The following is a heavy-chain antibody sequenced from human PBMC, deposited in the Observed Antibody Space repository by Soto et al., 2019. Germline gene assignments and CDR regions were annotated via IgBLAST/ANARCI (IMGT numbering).Heavy chain of an antibody. J-gene: IGHJ4*02. CDR1: GFTFSSYG. D-gene: IGHD3-10*01. V-gene: IGHV3-30*18. Sequence: GGSLRLSCAASGFTFSSYGMHWVRQAPGKGLEWVAVISYDGSNKYYADSVKGRFTISRDNSKNTLYLQMNSLRAEDTAVYYCAKEYGSGSYYVFDYWGQGTLVTVSS. CDR3: AKEYGSGSYYVFDY. CDR2: ISYDGSNK.